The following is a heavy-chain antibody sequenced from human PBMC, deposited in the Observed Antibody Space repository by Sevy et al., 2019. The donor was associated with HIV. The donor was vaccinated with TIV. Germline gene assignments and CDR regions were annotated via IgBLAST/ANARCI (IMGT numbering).Heavy chain of an antibody. D-gene: IGHD6-13*01. Sequence: GGSLRLSCEGSGYTFSNYWMHWVRQAPGKGLEWVSRVNGDGGDTAYADSVKGRFTISRDNAGNTMSLQMNTLRAEDTGLYYCVAANSWEDYWGQGTQVTVSS. J-gene: IGHJ4*02. CDR2: VNGDGGDT. CDR3: VAANSWEDY. CDR1: GYTFSNYW. V-gene: IGHV3-74*01.